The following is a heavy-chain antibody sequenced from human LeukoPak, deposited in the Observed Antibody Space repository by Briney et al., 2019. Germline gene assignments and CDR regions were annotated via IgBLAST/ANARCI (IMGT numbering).Heavy chain of an antibody. Sequence: GGSLRLSCAASGFTFSSYGMHWVRQAPGKGLEWVAVIWYDGSNKYYADSVKGRFTISRDNSKNTLYLQMNSLRAEDTAVYYCARVAVPATYYYGSGDAFAIWGQGTMVTVSS. CDR3: ARVAVPATYYYGSGDAFAI. CDR1: GFTFSSYG. V-gene: IGHV3-33*01. D-gene: IGHD3-10*01. CDR2: IWYDGSNK. J-gene: IGHJ3*02.